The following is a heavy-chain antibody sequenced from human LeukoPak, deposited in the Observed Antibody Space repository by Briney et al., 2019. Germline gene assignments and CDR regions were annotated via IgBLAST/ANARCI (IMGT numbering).Heavy chain of an antibody. CDR2: IYSGGST. Sequence: PGGSLRLSCAVSGFTVSSNYMSWVRQAPGKGLEWVSLIYSGGSTYYADSVKGRFTISRDNSKNTLYLQMNSLRAEDTAVYYCAVGYCSSTSCFDRGYYYYYMDVWGKGTTVTVSS. D-gene: IGHD2-2*03. V-gene: IGHV3-66*01. CDR1: GFTVSSNY. CDR3: AVGYCSSTSCFDRGYYYYYMDV. J-gene: IGHJ6*03.